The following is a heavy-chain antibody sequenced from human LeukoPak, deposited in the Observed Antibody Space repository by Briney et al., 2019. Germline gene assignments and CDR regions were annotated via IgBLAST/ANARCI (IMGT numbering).Heavy chain of an antibody. CDR3: ARAMIAVATHDAFDI. Sequence: SETLSLTCTVSGGSISSSSYYWGWIRQPPGKGLEWIGNIYYSGSTYYSPSLKSRVTISLDTSKNQFSLRLSSVTAADTAVYYCARAMIAVATHDAFDIWGQGTMVTVSS. D-gene: IGHD6-19*01. CDR1: GGSISSSSYY. J-gene: IGHJ3*02. V-gene: IGHV4-39*07. CDR2: IYYSGST.